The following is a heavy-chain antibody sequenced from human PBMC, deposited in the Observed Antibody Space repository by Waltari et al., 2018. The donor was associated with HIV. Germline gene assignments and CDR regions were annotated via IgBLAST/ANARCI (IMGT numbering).Heavy chain of an antibody. J-gene: IGHJ4*02. CDR3: ARASHYIEFSAFDGDYYFDL. CDR1: GFSVRNHS. D-gene: IGHD3-9*01. V-gene: IGHV3-74*01. CDR2: INSDGRNR. Sequence: VQLVESGGGSIKTGGSLRLACAGSGFSVRNHSMDWVRQGQGKGLVWVARINSDGRNRNDADAVKGRFVIARDNSRNTVYLQVNSVKVEDTAVYFCARASHYIEFSAFDGDYYFDLWGRGTRVAVSA.